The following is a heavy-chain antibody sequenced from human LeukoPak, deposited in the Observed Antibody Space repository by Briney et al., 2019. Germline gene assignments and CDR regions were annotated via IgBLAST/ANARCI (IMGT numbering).Heavy chain of an antibody. CDR3: ARDLDCTGGSCYYVDV. CDR2: IYHSGTT. J-gene: IGHJ6*03. D-gene: IGHD2-8*02. V-gene: IGHV4-4*07. CDR1: GDSISYYH. Sequence: SETLSLTCSVSGDSISYYHWAWIRQPAGRALELIGRIYHSGTTHYNPSVRGRASISIDTSENQFSLTLTSVTAADTAVYSCARDLDCTGGSCYYVDVWGKGTTVTVSS.